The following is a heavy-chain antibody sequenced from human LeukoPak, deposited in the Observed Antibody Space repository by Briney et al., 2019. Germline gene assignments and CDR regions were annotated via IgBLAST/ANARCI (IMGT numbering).Heavy chain of an antibody. CDR3: ARGRYGSGSYYPAADV. D-gene: IGHD3-10*01. V-gene: IGHV3-66*01. CDR2: IYSDGST. CDR1: GFTVNSNY. J-gene: IGHJ6*02. Sequence: PGGSLRLSCAAAGFTVNSNYMSWVRQAPGKGLEWVSLIYSDGSTYYADSVKGRFTISRDNSKNTLYLQMNSLRAEDTAVHYCARGRYGSGSYYPAADVWGQGTTVTVSS.